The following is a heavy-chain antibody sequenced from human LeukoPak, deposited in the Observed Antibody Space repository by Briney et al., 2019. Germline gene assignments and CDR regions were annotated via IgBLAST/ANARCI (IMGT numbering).Heavy chain of an antibody. V-gene: IGHV1-69*06. CDR1: GGTFRYNA. D-gene: IGHD3-3*01. CDR2: IIPLFGTT. CDR3: ARGETSGPYYFYYMDV. Sequence: GASVKVSCKASGGTFRYNAFGWVRQAPGQGLEWVGGIIPLFGTTKYAQRFQGRLTITADRSTSTVYMELSTLRSEDTAVYYCARGETSGPYYFYYMDVWGKGTTVTVSS. J-gene: IGHJ6*03.